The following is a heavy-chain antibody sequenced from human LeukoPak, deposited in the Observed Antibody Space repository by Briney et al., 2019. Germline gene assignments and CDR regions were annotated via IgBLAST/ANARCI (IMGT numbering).Heavy chain of an antibody. Sequence: GGSLRLSCAAPGFTFSSYWMHWVRQAPGKGLVWVSRIDNDGASTVYADSVKGRFTIPRDNAKNTLFLQMNRLRAEDTAVYYCVRGLRGPDSWGQGTLVIVSP. V-gene: IGHV3-74*03. CDR2: IDNDGAST. CDR1: GFTFSSYW. J-gene: IGHJ4*02. CDR3: VRGLRGPDS. D-gene: IGHD3-16*01.